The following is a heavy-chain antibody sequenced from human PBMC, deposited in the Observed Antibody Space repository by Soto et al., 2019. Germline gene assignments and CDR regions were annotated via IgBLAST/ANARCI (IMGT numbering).Heavy chain of an antibody. D-gene: IGHD2-2*01. CDR3: ARSQGSITRLECYYYYYSGMDI. V-gene: IGHV1-69*01. CDR1: VGTFISYA. J-gene: IGHJ6*02. Sequence: QLQLVQSGAEVKKPGSSVKVSCQASVGTFISYAISWVRQSPGQGLEWRGGTIPIYDTTNYAKKSQGKVTITAEESTSQPAMERSSLVPETTAGYSCARSQGSITRLECYYYYYSGMDICGQGTSV. CDR2: TIPIYDTT.